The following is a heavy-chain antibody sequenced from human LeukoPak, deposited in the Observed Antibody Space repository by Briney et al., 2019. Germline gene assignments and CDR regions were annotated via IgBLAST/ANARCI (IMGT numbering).Heavy chain of an antibody. V-gene: IGHV1-46*01. CDR3: ASGDDLWSGSTRGFDP. CDR1: GYTLTTYY. J-gene: IGHJ5*02. Sequence: ASVKVSCKASGYTLTTYYMHWVRQAPGQGLEWMGIIIPSGGGTTYAQNFQGRVTMTRDTSTSTVYMELSSLRSEDTAVYYCASGDDLWSGSTRGFDPWGQGTLVTVSS. D-gene: IGHD3-3*01. CDR2: IIPSGGGT.